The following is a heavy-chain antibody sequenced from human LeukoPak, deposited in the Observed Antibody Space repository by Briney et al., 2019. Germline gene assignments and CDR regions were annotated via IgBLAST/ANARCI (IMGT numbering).Heavy chain of an antibody. D-gene: IGHD6-19*01. CDR3: AKSHSVAVAGTYSTYYFDS. J-gene: IGHJ4*02. V-gene: IGHV3-23*01. CDR1: AFTFSTYA. Sequence: GGSLRLSCAASAFTFSTYAMSWVRQAPGRGLEWVSSISGSGASTYYADSVKGRFTISRDNSRNTLYLQMSSLRAEDTAVYYCAKSHSVAVAGTYSTYYFDSWGQGTLVTVSS. CDR2: ISGSGAST.